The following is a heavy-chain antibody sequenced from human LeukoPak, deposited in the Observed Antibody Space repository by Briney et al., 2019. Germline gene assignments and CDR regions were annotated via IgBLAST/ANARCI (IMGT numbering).Heavy chain of an antibody. Sequence: ASVKVSCKASGGTFSRYAISWVRQTPGQGLEWMGGIIPIFGTANYAQKFQGRVTITADESTSTAYMELSSLRSEDTAVYYCASWRGVVPAAMGSDWFDPWGQATLVTVSS. D-gene: IGHD2-2*01. V-gene: IGHV1-69*13. CDR2: IIPIFGTA. CDR1: GGTFSRYA. J-gene: IGHJ5*02. CDR3: ASWRGVVPAAMGSDWFDP.